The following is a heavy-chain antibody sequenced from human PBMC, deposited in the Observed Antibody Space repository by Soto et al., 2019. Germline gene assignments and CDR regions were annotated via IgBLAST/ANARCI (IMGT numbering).Heavy chain of an antibody. Sequence: GGSLRLSCAASGFTFSSYGMHWVRQAPGKGLEWVAVISYDGSNKYYADSVKGRFTISRDNSKNTLYLQMNSLRAEDTAVYYCAKDRYDSSGYHDYWGQGTMVTVYS. D-gene: IGHD3-22*01. CDR3: AKDRYDSSGYHDY. V-gene: IGHV3-30*18. J-gene: IGHJ4*02. CDR2: ISYDGSNK. CDR1: GFTFSSYG.